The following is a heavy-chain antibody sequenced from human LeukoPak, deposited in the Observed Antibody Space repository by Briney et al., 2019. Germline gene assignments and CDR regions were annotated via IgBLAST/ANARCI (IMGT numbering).Heavy chain of an antibody. V-gene: IGHV4-59*08. J-gene: IGHJ4*02. CDR2: IYHSGGT. CDR1: GGSISSYY. D-gene: IGHD2-2*02. CDR3: ARLSGAPVRHPIYHFDY. Sequence: PSETLSLTCTVSGGSISSYYWSWIRQPAGKGLEWIGNIYHSGGTYKNPSLKSRVTISLDTSRNQFSLKLSSVTAADTAIYYCARLSGAPVRHPIYHFDYWGQGTLVTVSS.